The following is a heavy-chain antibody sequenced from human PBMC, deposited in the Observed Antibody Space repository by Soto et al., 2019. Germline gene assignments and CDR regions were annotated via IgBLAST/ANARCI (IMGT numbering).Heavy chain of an antibody. Sequence: GGSLRLSCVASGFTFSSYGMHWVRQAPGKGLEWVAVISYDGSDKHYADSVKGRFTISRDNSKNTLYLQMNSLRPEDTAVYYCAKAGLTEAVLDVWGQGTTVTVSS. V-gene: IGHV3-30*18. CDR2: ISYDGSDK. D-gene: IGHD6-13*01. CDR1: GFTFSSYG. CDR3: AKAGLTEAVLDV. J-gene: IGHJ6*02.